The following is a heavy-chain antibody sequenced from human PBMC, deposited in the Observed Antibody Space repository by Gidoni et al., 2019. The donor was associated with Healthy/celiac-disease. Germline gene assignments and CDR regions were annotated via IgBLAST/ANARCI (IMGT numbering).Heavy chain of an antibody. CDR3: ASLPYDFWSGNYYCFGMDV. J-gene: IGHJ6*02. Sequence: QLQLQESGPGLVKPSETLSLTCTVSGGSISSSSYSWGWIRQPPGKGLEWIGSIYYSGSTYYNPSLKSRVTISVDTSKNQFSLKLSSVTAADTAVYYCASLPYDFWSGNYYCFGMDVWGQGTTVTVSS. CDR2: IYYSGST. D-gene: IGHD3-3*01. CDR1: GGSISSSSYS. V-gene: IGHV4-39*01.